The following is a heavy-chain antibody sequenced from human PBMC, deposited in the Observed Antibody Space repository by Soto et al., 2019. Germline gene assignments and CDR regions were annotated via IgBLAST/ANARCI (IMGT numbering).Heavy chain of an antibody. V-gene: IGHV4-30-2*01. J-gene: IGHJ4*02. CDR1: GGSISSGGYS. Sequence: SETLSLTCAVSGGSISSGGYSWNWIRQPPGKGLEWIGYMYHSGSTYYNPSLKSRVTISIDRSKNQFSLKLSSVTAADTAVYYCARRWGTSFDFWGQGTLVTV. D-gene: IGHD7-27*01. CDR3: ARRWGTSFDF. CDR2: MYHSGST.